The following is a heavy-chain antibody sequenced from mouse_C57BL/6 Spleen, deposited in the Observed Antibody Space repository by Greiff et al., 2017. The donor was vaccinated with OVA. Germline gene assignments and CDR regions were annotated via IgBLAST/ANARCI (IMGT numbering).Heavy chain of an antibody. J-gene: IGHJ3*01. CDR3: AREDYGSSYGFAY. V-gene: IGHV3-1*01. D-gene: IGHD1-1*01. Sequence: VQLKQSGPGMVKPSQSLSLTCTVTGYSITSGYDWHCIRHFPGNKLEWMGYISYSGSTNYNPSLKSRISITHDTSKNHFFLKLNSVTTEDTATYYCAREDYGSSYGFAYWGQGTLVTVSA. CDR2: ISYSGST. CDR1: GYSITSGYD.